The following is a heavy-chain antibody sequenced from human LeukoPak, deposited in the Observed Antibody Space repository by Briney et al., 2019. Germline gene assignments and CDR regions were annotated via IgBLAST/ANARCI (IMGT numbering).Heavy chain of an antibody. CDR2: ISPYNGNT. D-gene: IGHD6-13*01. CDR1: GYSFTNYV. Sequence: ASVKVSCKASGYSFTNYVINWVRQVPGQGLEWIGWISPYNGNTDYAQKLQGRVTLTTDTSTSTAYMELRSLRSDDTAVYYCSRPGTSWYTTSYFASWAREPWSPSPQ. CDR3: SRPGTSWYTTSYFAS. J-gene: IGHJ4*02. V-gene: IGHV1-18*01.